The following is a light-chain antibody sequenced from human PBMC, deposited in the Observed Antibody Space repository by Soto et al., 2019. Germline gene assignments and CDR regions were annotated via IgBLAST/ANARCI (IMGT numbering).Light chain of an antibody. Sequence: EIVMTQSPATLSVSPGERATLSCRASQSVTSSYLAWYQQKSGQAPRLLIYGASSRATGIPDRFSGNGSGTDFTLTINRLEPEDFAVYYCQQYGSSPFTFGGGTKVDIK. CDR1: QSVTSSY. V-gene: IGKV3-20*01. CDR2: GAS. J-gene: IGKJ4*01. CDR3: QQYGSSPFT.